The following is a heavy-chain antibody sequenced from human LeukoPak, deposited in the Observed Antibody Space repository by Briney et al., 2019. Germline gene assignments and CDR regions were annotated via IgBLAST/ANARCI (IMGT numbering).Heavy chain of an antibody. CDR2: ISFDSSTI. CDR1: GFTFSSYT. J-gene: IGHJ4*02. D-gene: IGHD4-23*01. CDR3: ARNSPFDY. V-gene: IGHV3-21*01. Sequence: GGSLRLSCAASGFTFSSYTMNWVRQAPGEGLEWVSSISFDSSTIYYADSVKGRFTISRDNAKNSLYLQMNSLRAEGMAVYYCARNSPFDYWGQGTLVTVSS.